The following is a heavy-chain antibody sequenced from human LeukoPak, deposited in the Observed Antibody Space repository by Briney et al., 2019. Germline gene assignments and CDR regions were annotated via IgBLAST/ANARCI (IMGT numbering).Heavy chain of an antibody. Sequence: GGSLRLSCAASGFTFSDYYMSWIRQAPGKGLEWVSYISSSSSYTNYADSVKGRFTISRDNAENSLYLQMNSLRAEDTAVYYCASLKEPWFGELIPNYWGQGTLVTVSS. CDR2: ISSSSSYT. J-gene: IGHJ4*02. V-gene: IGHV3-11*06. D-gene: IGHD3-10*01. CDR1: GFTFSDYY. CDR3: ASLKEPWFGELIPNY.